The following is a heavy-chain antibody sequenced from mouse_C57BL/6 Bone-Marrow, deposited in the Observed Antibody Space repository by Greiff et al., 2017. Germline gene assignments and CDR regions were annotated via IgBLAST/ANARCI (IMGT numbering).Heavy chain of an antibody. V-gene: IGHV2-2*01. CDR3: ARNGGITTFFDY. Sequence: QVKLQQSGPGLVQPSQSLSITCTVSGFSLTRYGVHWVRQSPGKGLEWLGVIWSGGSTDSNAAFISRLSISKDNSKSQVFFKLNSLQADDTAIYYNARNGGITTFFDYWGQGTTLTVAT. CDR1: GFSLTRYG. D-gene: IGHD2-4*01. CDR2: IWSGGST. J-gene: IGHJ2*01.